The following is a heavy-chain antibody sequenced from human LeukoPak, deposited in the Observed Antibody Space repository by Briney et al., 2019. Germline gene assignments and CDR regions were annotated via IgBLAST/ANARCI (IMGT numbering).Heavy chain of an antibody. J-gene: IGHJ6*02. CDR3: ARHQPWGTAMGPVMDV. D-gene: IGHD5-18*01. Sequence: SETLSLTCTVSGGSISTYYWSWIRQPPGKGLEWIGYIYYSGSTNYNPSLKSRVTISVDTSKNQFSLKLSSGTAADTAVYYCARHQPWGTAMGPVMDVWGQGTTVSVSS. CDR2: IYYSGST. CDR1: GGSISTYY. V-gene: IGHV4-59*08.